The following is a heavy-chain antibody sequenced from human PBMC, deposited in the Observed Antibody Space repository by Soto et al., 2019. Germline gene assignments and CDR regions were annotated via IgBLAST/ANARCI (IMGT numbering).Heavy chain of an antibody. J-gene: IGHJ4*02. D-gene: IGHD4-17*01. V-gene: IGHV3-30*18. CDR1: GFTFSSYG. Sequence: QVQLVESGGGVVQPGRSLRLSCAASGFTFSSYGMHWVRQAPGKGLEWVAAISYDGSNKYYADSVKGRFTISRDNSKNTLSLQMNSLRAEDTAVYYCANDLYGEGVGVDYWGQGTLVTVSS. CDR2: ISYDGSNK. CDR3: ANDLYGEGVGVDY.